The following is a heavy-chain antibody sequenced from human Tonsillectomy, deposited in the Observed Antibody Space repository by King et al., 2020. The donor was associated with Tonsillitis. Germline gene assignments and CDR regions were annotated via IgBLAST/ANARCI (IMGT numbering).Heavy chain of an antibody. CDR1: GYTFTDYY. Sequence: QLVQSGAEVKKPGASVKVSCKASGYTFTDYYIHWVRQAPGQGLEWMGWINPYSGTTNSAQKFQGIFTMTRDTSINTAYMELSRLRSDDTALYYCAREQSTREPNDAFDIWGQGTMVTVSS. V-gene: IGHV1-2*02. CDR3: AREQSTREPNDAFDI. D-gene: IGHD4-11*01. J-gene: IGHJ3*02. CDR2: INPYSGTT.